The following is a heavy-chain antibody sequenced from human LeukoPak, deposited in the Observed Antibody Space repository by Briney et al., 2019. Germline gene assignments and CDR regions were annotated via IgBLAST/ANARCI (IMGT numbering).Heavy chain of an antibody. CDR3: ARDPQRGYYDSSGGYFDY. CDR2: IIPIFGTA. V-gene: IGHV1-69*05. CDR1: GYTFTNYG. Sequence: SVKVSCKASGYTFTNYGVSWVRQAPGQGLEWMGGIIPIFGTANYAQKFQGRVTITTDESTSTAYMELSSLRSEDTAVYYCARDPQRGYYDSSGGYFDYWGQGTLVTVSS. J-gene: IGHJ4*02. D-gene: IGHD3-22*01.